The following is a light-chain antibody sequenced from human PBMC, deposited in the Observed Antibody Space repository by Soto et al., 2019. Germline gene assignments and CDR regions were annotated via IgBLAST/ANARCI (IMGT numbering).Light chain of an antibody. J-gene: IGKJ4*01. CDR2: DAS. Sequence: IQLTQSPSSLSASVGDRVTITCRAGQDISSALAWYQQKPGKAPKLLLYDASSLDAGVPSRFRGSGSGTDFTLNITSLRPEDFATYYCQQFNDFPPTFGGGTKVQIK. CDR1: QDISSA. V-gene: IGKV1D-13*01. CDR3: QQFNDFPPT.